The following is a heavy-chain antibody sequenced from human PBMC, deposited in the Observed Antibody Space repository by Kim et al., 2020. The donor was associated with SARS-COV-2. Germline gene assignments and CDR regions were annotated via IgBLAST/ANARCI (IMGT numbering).Heavy chain of an antibody. CDR2: ISYDGSNK. Sequence: GGSLRLSCAASGFTFSSYAMHWVRQAPGKGLEWVAVISYDGSNKYYADSVKGRFTISRDNSKNTLYLQMNSLRAEDTAVYYCARVSMIVVVITTFGAFDIWGQGTMVTVSS. J-gene: IGHJ3*02. CDR1: GFTFSSYA. CDR3: ARVSMIVVVITTFGAFDI. D-gene: IGHD3-22*01. V-gene: IGHV3-30*04.